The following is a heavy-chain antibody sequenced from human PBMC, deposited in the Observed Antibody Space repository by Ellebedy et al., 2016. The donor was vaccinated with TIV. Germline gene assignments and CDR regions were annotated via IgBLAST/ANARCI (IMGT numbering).Heavy chain of an antibody. CDR2: INQDGSDK. CDR1: GFSFYSYW. D-gene: IGHD4-17*01. V-gene: IGHV3-7*01. Sequence: GESLKISCAASGFSFYSYWMTWVRQAPGKGLEWVANINQDGSDKYYVDSVKGRFTISRDNAQTSLYLQMNSLGADDTAMYFCASDGSYGDYRSPTHAFVMWGQGTMVSVSS. CDR3: ASDGSYGDYRSPTHAFVM. J-gene: IGHJ3*02.